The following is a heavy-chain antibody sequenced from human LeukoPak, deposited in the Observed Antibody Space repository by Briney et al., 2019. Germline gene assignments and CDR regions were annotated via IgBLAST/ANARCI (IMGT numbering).Heavy chain of an antibody. CDR1: GFTFRSYA. Sequence: GGSLRLSRAASGFTFRSYAMSWVRQAPGKGLEWVSVISGSGGSTYYADSVKGRFTISRDNSKNTLYLQMNSLRAEDTAVYYCANRPGNHDILTQYYFDYWGQGSL. CDR2: ISGSGGST. J-gene: IGHJ4*01. CDR3: ANRPGNHDILTQYYFDY. V-gene: IGHV3-23*01. D-gene: IGHD3-9*01.